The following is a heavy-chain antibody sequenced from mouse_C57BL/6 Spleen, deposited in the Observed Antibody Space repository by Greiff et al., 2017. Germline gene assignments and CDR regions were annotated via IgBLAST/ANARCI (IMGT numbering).Heavy chain of an antibody. CDR2: IYHRSGNT. D-gene: IGHD2-1*01. Sequence: VTLMASGAELARPGASVKLSCKASGYTFTSYGISWVKQRTGKGLEWIGEIYHRSGNTYYNEKFKGKATLTADKSSSTAYMELRSLTSEYSAVYFCARGRYGNYYAMDYWGQGTSVTGAS. V-gene: IGHV1-81*01. CDR3: ARGRYGNYYAMDY. J-gene: IGHJ4*01. CDR1: GYTFTSYG.